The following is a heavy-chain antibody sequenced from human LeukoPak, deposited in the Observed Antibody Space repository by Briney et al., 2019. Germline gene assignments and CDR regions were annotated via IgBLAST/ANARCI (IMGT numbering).Heavy chain of an antibody. V-gene: IGHV3-66*01. CDR1: GFTFSSYG. CDR2: LHSGGDA. Sequence: GGSLRLSCAASGFTFSSYGMHWVRQAPGRGLEWVSGLHSGGDAYYADSVKGRFTISRDNSMNTLHLHMNSLRVEDTAIYFCARDLFNWGQGTLVTVSS. J-gene: IGHJ4*01. D-gene: IGHD3-10*02. CDR3: ARDLFN.